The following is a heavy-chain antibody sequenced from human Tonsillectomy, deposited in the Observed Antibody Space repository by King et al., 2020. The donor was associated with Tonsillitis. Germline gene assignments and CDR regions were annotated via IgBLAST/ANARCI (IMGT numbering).Heavy chain of an antibody. Sequence: VQLVESGGGLVKPGGSLRLSFAASGFTFSDYSLNWVSQAPGKVLEWVSSISSSIYIYFADSVKGRFTISRDNPRNSLYLQMNSLSAEDTAGDYCARGTYCSGGNCYSDFWGQGTLVTVSS. D-gene: IGHD2-15*01. V-gene: IGHV3-21*01. CDR2: ISSSIYI. J-gene: IGHJ4*02. CDR1: GFTFSDYS. CDR3: ARGTYCSGGNCYSDF.